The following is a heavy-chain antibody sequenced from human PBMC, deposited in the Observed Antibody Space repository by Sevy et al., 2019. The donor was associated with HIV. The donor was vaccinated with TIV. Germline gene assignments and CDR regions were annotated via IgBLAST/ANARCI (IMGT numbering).Heavy chain of an antibody. CDR1: GFTFSSYS. Sequence: GGSLRLSCAASGFTFSSYSMNWVRQAPGKGLEWGSSISSSSSYIYYADSVKGRFTISRDNAKNSLYLQMNSLRAEDTAVYYCAREGPVWFGELHAFDIWGQGTMVTVSS. CDR3: AREGPVWFGELHAFDI. V-gene: IGHV3-21*01. CDR2: ISSSSSYI. D-gene: IGHD3-10*01. J-gene: IGHJ3*02.